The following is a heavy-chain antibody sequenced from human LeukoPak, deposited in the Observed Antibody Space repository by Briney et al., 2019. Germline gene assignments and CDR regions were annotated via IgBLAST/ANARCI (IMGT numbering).Heavy chain of an antibody. D-gene: IGHD4-11*01. J-gene: IGHJ6*02. CDR2: IYPGDSDT. CDR3: ARHSTVTELRAPNYYGMDV. CDR1: GYSFTSYW. Sequence: PGESLKISCKGSGYSFTSYWIGWVRQMPGKGLEWMGIIYPGDSDTRYSPSFQGQVTISADKSISTAYLQWSSLKASDTAMYYCARHSTVTELRAPNYYGMDVWGQGTTVTVSS. V-gene: IGHV5-51*01.